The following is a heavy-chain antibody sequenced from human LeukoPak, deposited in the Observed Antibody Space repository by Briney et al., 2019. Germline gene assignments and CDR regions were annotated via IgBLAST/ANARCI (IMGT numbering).Heavy chain of an antibody. CDR3: TRGAWNYAGGDY. D-gene: IGHD1-7*01. J-gene: IGHJ4*02. CDR2: ISTYNGNT. V-gene: IGHV1-18*01. Sequence: ASVTVSCKTSGYTFSSYGISWVRQAPGQGLEWMGWISTYNGNTNYAQRFQGRVTMTTDTSTSTAYMELRSLRSDDTAAYYCTRGAWNYAGGDYWGQGTLVTVSS. CDR1: GYTFSSYG.